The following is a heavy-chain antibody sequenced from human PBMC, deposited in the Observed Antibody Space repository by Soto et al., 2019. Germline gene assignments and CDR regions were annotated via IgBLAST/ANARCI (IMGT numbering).Heavy chain of an antibody. Sequence: ASETLSLTCAVYGGSFSGYYWSWIRQPPGKGLEWIGEINHSGSTNYNPSLKSRVTISVDTSKNQFSLKLSSVTAADTAVYYCARGRRSVFLEALFYYYGMDVWGQGTTVTVSS. V-gene: IGHV4-34*01. CDR1: GGSFSGYY. CDR3: ARGRRSVFLEALFYYYGMDV. CDR2: INHSGST. J-gene: IGHJ6*02. D-gene: IGHD3-3*01.